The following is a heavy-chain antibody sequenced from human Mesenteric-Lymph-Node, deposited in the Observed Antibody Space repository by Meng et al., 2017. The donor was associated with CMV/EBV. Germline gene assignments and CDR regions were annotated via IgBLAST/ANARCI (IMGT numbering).Heavy chain of an antibody. CDR3: AKHLARGFDY. Sequence: GESLKISCAASGFTFSSYVMNWVRQAPGKGLEWVSAISGDGGRTYYADSVKGRLSISRDNSENTLFLQMNSLRAEDTAIYFCAKHLARGFDYWGQGTLVTVSS. CDR1: GFTFSSYV. J-gene: IGHJ4*02. V-gene: IGHV3-23*01. D-gene: IGHD3-3*02. CDR2: ISGDGGRT.